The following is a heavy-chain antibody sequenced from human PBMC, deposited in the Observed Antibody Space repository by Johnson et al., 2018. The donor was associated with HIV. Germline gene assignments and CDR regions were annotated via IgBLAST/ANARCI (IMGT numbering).Heavy chain of an antibody. CDR3: VRQYELYGYAFDL. Sequence: VQLVESGGGVVQPGRSLRIYCAVSEFTFSNYAMHWVRLAPGKEDGTEQYYVDSVKARFTVSRDNAKNSLYLQMNDLRAEDTAVYYCVRQYELYGYAFDLWGQGTVVTVSS. CDR1: EFTFSNYA. CDR2: DGTEQ. V-gene: IGHV3-7*03. D-gene: IGHD5-18*01. J-gene: IGHJ3*01.